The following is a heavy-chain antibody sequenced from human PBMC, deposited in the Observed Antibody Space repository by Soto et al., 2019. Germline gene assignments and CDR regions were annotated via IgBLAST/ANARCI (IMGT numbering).Heavy chain of an antibody. CDR2: VILIFGTA. V-gene: IGHV1-69*12. J-gene: IGHJ6*02. CDR3: ASSVAKYYYYGMDV. D-gene: IGHD5-12*01. CDR1: GGTFSSYA. Sequence: QVQLVQSGAEVKKPGSSVKVSCKASGGTFSSYAISWVRQAPGQGLEWMGGVILIFGTANYAQKFQGRVTITADESASTAYMELSSLRSEATAVYYCASSVAKYYYYGMDVWGQGTTVTVSS.